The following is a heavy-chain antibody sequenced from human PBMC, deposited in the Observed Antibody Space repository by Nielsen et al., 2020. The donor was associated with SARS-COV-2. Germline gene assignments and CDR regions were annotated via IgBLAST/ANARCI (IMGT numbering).Heavy chain of an antibody. Sequence: GESLKISCAASGFTFSSYAMSWVRQAPGKGLDWVSTISSSGGSTYYADSVKGRFTISRDSSRNTLSLQMSGLRAEDTAVYYCAKLGYCSGSACGPDYWGQGTLVTVSS. CDR2: ISSSGGST. D-gene: IGHD2-15*01. CDR1: GFTFSSYA. CDR3: AKLGYCSGSACGPDY. V-gene: IGHV3-23*01. J-gene: IGHJ4*02.